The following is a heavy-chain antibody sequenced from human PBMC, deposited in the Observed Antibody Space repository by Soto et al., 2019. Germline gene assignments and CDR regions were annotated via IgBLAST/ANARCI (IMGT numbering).Heavy chain of an antibody. J-gene: IGHJ4*02. CDR1: GGSISGYY. Sequence: PSETLSLTCTVSGGSISGYYWSWIRQPPGERQEWIGYMHYSGSTNCNPSLKGRVAMSVDTSKNQFSLKVNSVTAADTAVYYCGTTPHCSPTGCYRFDFGGQGTLVTVSS. CDR3: GTTPHCSPTGCYRFDF. CDR2: MHYSGST. V-gene: IGHV4-59*01. D-gene: IGHD2-15*01.